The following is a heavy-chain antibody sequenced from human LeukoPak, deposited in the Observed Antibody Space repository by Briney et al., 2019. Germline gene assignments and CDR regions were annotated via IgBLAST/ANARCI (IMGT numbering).Heavy chain of an antibody. CDR3: ARGGSITMIVVVYYFDY. D-gene: IGHD3-22*01. CDR2: INHSGST. V-gene: IGHV4-34*01. J-gene: IGHJ4*02. Sequence: PSETLSLTCAVYGGSFSDYYWHWIRQPPGKGLEWIGEINHSGSTNYNPSLKSRVTISVDTSKNQFSLKLSSVTAADTAVYYCARGGSITMIVVVYYFDYWGQGTLVTVSS. CDR1: GGSFSDYY.